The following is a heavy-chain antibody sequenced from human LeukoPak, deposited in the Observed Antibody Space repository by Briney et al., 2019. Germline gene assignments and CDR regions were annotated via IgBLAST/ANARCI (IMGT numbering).Heavy chain of an antibody. CDR1: GLSFDTYG. J-gene: IGHJ2*01. CDR2: VSPRGRP. V-gene: IGHV3-23*01. Sequence: GGSLRLSCAASGLSFDTYGMTWVRQAPQKGLEWVSAVSPRGRPYYADSVRGRFTISRDTATNTVVLQMNSLRAEDTAVYYCARVGDHFHWYLDLWGRGTMVTVSS. D-gene: IGHD3-3*02. CDR3: ARVGDHFHWYLDL.